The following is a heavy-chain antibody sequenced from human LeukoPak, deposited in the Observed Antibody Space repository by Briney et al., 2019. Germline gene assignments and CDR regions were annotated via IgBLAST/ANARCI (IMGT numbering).Heavy chain of an antibody. CDR1: GDSISSYY. Sequence: SETLSLTCTVSGDSISSYYWSWIRQPPGKGLEWIGYIYYSGSTNYNPSLKSRVTISVDTSKNQFSLKLSSVTAADTAVYYCARWHDFWSGYYDYWGQGTLVTVSS. V-gene: IGHV4-59*01. CDR2: IYYSGST. J-gene: IGHJ4*02. D-gene: IGHD3-3*01. CDR3: ARWHDFWSGYYDY.